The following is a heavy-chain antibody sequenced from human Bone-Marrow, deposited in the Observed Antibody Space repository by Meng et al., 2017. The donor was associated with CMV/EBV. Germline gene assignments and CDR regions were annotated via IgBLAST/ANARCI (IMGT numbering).Heavy chain of an antibody. CDR3: AKDLRGWNYAILGAFDI. J-gene: IGHJ3*02. CDR2: IKQDGSEK. Sequence: GALRLSCAASGFTFSSYWMSWVRQAPGKGLEWVANIKQDGSEKYYVDSVKGRFTISRDNAKNSLYLQMNSLRAEDTAVYYCAKDLRGWNYAILGAFDIWGQGTMVTVSS. D-gene: IGHD1-7*01. CDR1: GFTFSSYW. V-gene: IGHV3-7*01.